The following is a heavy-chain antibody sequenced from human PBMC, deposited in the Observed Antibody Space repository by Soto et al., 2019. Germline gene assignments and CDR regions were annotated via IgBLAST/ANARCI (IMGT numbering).Heavy chain of an antibody. CDR3: ARGSEESYPGSRIFDL. V-gene: IGHV3-23*01. Sequence: GGSLRLSCVGPGITFGSRAMGWVRQAPGEGLEWASTITDTGGDTKYADSVRGRFTISRDNSKNTLYLLMRRLRAEDSALYFCARGSEESYPGSRIFDLWGRGTLVTVSS. CDR1: GITFGSRA. J-gene: IGHJ4*02. D-gene: IGHD3-10*01. CDR2: ITDTGGDT.